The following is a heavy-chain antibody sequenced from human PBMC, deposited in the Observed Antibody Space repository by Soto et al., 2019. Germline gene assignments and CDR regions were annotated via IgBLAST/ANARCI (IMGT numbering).Heavy chain of an antibody. CDR1: GFTVSTKY. Sequence: EVQWVESGGGLVQPGGSLRLSCAASGFTVSTKYMSWVRQAPGRGLEWVSVIYSGGSTFYAESVRGRFTISRDNSKDAVNLQMNSRRAKDTAVYYCARDPWAADYWGQGTMVTVSS. D-gene: IGHD3-16*01. V-gene: IGHV3-66*01. CDR2: IYSGGST. CDR3: ARDPWAADY. J-gene: IGHJ4*02.